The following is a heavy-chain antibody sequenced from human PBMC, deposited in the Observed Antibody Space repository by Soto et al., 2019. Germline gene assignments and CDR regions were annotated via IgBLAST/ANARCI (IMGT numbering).Heavy chain of an antibody. CDR1: GGTFSSYA. D-gene: IGHD5-18*01. J-gene: IGHJ3*02. V-gene: IGHV1-69*12. CDR2: IIPIFGTA. Sequence: QVQLVQSGAEVKKPGSSVKVSCKASGGTFSSYAISWVRQAPGQGLEWMGGIIPIFGTANYAQKFQGRVTITADESTSTAYMELSSLRSEDTAVYYCATLVDTAMVTHDAFDIWGQGTMVTVSS. CDR3: ATLVDTAMVTHDAFDI.